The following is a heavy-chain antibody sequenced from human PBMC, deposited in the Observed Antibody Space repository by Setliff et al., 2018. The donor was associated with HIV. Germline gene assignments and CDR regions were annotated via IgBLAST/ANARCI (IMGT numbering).Heavy chain of an antibody. CDR1: GYTFTNFA. J-gene: IGHJ5*01. D-gene: IGHD4-4*01. V-gene: IGHV1-3*01. CDR3: ARGPYSSWSDS. Sequence: ASVKVSCKASGYTFTNFAVNWVRQAPGQGLEWMGWIDAGYGNTTYSKKFQGRVTITRDTTASTAYMEMNSLRSEDTAIYYCARGPYSSWSDSWGQGTLVSVSS. CDR2: IDAGYGNT.